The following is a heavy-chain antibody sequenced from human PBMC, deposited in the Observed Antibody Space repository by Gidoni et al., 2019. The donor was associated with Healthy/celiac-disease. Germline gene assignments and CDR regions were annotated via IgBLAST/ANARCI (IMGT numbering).Heavy chain of an antibody. CDR2: IKSKTDGGTT. D-gene: IGHD3-9*01. Sequence: EVQLVESGGGLVKPGGSLRLSCAASGFTFSNAWMSWVRQAPGKGLEWVGRIKSKTDGGTTDYAAPVKGRFTISRDDSKNTLYLQMNSLKTEDTAVYYCTTGALNYDILTGYYNYFDYWGQGTLVTVSS. CDR1: GFTFSNAW. V-gene: IGHV3-15*01. CDR3: TTGALNYDILTGYYNYFDY. J-gene: IGHJ4*02.